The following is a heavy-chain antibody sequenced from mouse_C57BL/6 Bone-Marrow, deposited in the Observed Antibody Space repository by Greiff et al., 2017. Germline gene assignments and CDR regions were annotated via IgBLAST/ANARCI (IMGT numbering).Heavy chain of an antibody. CDR3: ARWGYYYGTIDY. Sequence: VQWVESGAELARPGASVKLSCKASGYTFTSYGISWVKQRTGKGLEWIGEIYPRSGNTYYHEKFKGQATLTTDKSSSTVYMELRSLTSEDSAIYFCARWGYYYGTIDYWGQGTSVTVSS. CDR1: GYTFTSYG. V-gene: IGHV1-81*01. CDR2: IYPRSGNT. J-gene: IGHJ4*01. D-gene: IGHD1-1*01.